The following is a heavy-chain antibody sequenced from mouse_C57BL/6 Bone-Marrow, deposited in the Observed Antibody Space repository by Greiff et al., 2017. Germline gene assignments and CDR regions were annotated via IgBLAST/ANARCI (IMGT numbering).Heavy chain of an antibody. V-gene: IGHV1-81*01. CDR2: IYPRSGNT. CDR1: GYTFTSYG. J-gene: IGHJ3*01. D-gene: IGHD1-1*01. Sequence: QVQLQQSGAELARPGASVKLSCKASGYTFTSYGISWVKQRTGQGLEWIGEIYPRSGNTYYNEKFKGKATLTADKSSSTAYMELRSLTSEDSAVDFCASYYYGSSYGAYWGQGTLVTVSA. CDR3: ASYYYGSSYGAY.